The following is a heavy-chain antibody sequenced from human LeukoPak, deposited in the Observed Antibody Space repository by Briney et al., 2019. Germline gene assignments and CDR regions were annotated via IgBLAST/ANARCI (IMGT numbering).Heavy chain of an antibody. V-gene: IGHV3-11*06. Sequence: GGSLRLSCAAAGFSFSDVYMSWIRQAPGKGLEWVSYISSSGSSTKYADSVKGRFTISRDNAKNSLYLQMNSLRVEDTAVYYCARDRGRVAGEYFDYWGQGTLVTVSS. D-gene: IGHD6-19*01. CDR3: ARDRGRVAGEYFDY. CDR2: ISSSGSST. CDR1: GFSFSDVY. J-gene: IGHJ4*02.